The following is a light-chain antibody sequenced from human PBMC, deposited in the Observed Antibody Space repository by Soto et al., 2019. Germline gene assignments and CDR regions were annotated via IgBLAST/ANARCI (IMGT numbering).Light chain of an antibody. Sequence: VVMTQSPATLSVSPGERATLSCRASESLSRNLAWYQQKPGRAPRLLIYGVSTRATGIPARFSGSGSETEFTLTISSLQSEDFAVYYCQQYNNWPPYTFGQGTKVDI. CDR1: ESLSRN. CDR3: QQYNNWPPYT. V-gene: IGKV3-15*01. CDR2: GVS. J-gene: IGKJ2*01.